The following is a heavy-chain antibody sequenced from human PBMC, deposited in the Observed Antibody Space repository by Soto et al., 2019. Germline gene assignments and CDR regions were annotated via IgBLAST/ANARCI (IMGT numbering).Heavy chain of an antibody. D-gene: IGHD3-22*01. V-gene: IGHV3-64*04. CDR2: ISSNGGST. J-gene: IGHJ4*02. CDR3: AIRASYYDSSGYFDY. CDR1: GFTFSSYA. Sequence: GSLRLSCSASGFTFSSYAMHWVRQAPGKGLEYVSAISSNGGSTYYADSVKGRFTISRDNAKNTLYLQMNSLRAEDTAVYYCAIRASYYDSSGYFDYWGQGTPVTVSS.